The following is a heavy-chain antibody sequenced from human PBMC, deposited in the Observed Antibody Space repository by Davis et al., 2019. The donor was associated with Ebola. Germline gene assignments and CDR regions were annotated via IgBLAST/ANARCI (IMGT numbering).Heavy chain of an antibody. CDR3: ARIRYYGSGSYNWFDP. V-gene: IGHV2-70*11. CDR1: GFSLSTSGMC. D-gene: IGHD3-10*01. Sequence: SGPTLVKPTQTLTLTCTFSGFSLSTSGMCVSWIRQPPGKALEWLARIDWDDDKYYSTSLKTRLTISKDTSKNQVVLTMTNMDPVDTATYYCARIRYYGSGSYNWFDPWGQGTLVTVSS. J-gene: IGHJ5*02. CDR2: IDWDDDK.